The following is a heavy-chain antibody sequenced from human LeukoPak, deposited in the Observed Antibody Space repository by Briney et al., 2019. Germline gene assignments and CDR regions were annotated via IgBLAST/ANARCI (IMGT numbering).Heavy chain of an antibody. CDR2: INSDGSST. J-gene: IGHJ3*02. CDR1: GFTFSSYW. Sequence: GGSLRLSCAASGFTFSSYWVHWVRQAPGKGLVWVSPINSDGSSTSYADSVKGRFIISRDNAKNTLSLQMNSLRAEDTAVYYCARVGGSNAFDIWGQGTMVIVSS. D-gene: IGHD1-26*01. V-gene: IGHV3-74*01. CDR3: ARVGGSNAFDI.